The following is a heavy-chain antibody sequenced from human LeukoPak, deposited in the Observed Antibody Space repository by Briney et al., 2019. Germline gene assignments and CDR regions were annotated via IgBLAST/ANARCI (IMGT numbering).Heavy chain of an antibody. CDR2: ISGSGGST. CDR1: GFTFSSYA. V-gene: IGHV3-23*01. CDR3: AGGSGNYYYYMDV. D-gene: IGHD2-15*01. Sequence: GGSLRLSCAASGFTFSSYAMSWVRQAPGKGLEWVSAISGSGGSTYYADSVKGRFTISRDNSKNTLYLQMNSLRAEDTAVYYCAGGSGNYYYYMDVWGKGTTVTVSS. J-gene: IGHJ6*03.